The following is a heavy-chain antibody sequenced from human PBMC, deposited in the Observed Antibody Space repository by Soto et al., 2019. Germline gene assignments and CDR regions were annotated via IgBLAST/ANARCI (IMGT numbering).Heavy chain of an antibody. J-gene: IGHJ6*02. CDR2: IKQDGSEK. D-gene: IGHD5-12*01. V-gene: IGHV3-7*01. CDR1: GFTFSSYW. CDR3: ARTVYSGYDYYYYYGMDV. Sequence: GGSLRLSCAASGFTFSSYWMSWVRQAPGKGLEWVANIKQDGSEKYYVDSVKGRFTISRDNAKNSLYLQMNSLRAEDTAVYYCARTVYSGYDYYYYYGMDVWGQGTTVTAP.